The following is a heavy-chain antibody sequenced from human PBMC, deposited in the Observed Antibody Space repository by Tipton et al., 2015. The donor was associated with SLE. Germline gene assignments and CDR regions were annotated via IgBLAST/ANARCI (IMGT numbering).Heavy chain of an antibody. CDR3: AREGQPVPNRFDP. CDR1: GGSISSGGYY. CDR2: IYYSGCA. J-gene: IGHJ5*02. Sequence: TLSLTCTVSGGSISSGGYYWSWIRQHPGKGLEWIGYIYYSGCAYYNPSLKSRVTISVDTSKNHFSLKLSSVTAADPAVYYCAREGQPVPNRFDPWGQGTLVTVSS. V-gene: IGHV4-31*03. D-gene: IGHD6-6*01.